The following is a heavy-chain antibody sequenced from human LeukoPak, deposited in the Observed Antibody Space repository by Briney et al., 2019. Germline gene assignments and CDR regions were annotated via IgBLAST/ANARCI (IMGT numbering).Heavy chain of an antibody. J-gene: IGHJ4*02. CDR2: ISYTGST. Sequence: SETLSLTCTVSSGSTNSYYWSWIRQPPGKGLEWIGYISYTGSTNYNPSLKSRITISVDASKNQVSLKLSSVTAADTAVYYCASLGGTYDYWGQGTRVTVSS. CDR3: ASLGGTYDY. D-gene: IGHD1-26*01. CDR1: SGSTNSYY. V-gene: IGHV4-59*08.